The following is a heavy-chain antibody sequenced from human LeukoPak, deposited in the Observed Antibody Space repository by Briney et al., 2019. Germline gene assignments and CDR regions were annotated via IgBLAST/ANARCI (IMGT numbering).Heavy chain of an antibody. CDR3: ARDFIAGAQYGMDV. CDR1: GFTFSSYW. J-gene: IGHJ6*02. V-gene: IGHV3-74*01. D-gene: IGHD1-26*01. CDR2: INSDGSST. Sequence: GGSLRLSCAASGFTFSSYWMHWVRQAPGKGLVWVSRINSDGSSTSYADSVKGRFTISRDNAKDTLYLQMNSLRAEDTAVYYCARDFIAGAQYGMDVWGQGTTVTVSS.